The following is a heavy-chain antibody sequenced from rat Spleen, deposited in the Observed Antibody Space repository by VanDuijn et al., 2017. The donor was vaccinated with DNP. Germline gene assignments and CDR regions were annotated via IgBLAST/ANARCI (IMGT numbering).Heavy chain of an antibody. Sequence: EVQLVESDGGLVQPGRSLKLSCVASGFIFSDYYMAWVRQAPTKGLEWVATISYNGGSPYYRDSVKGRFTISRDNAQSTLYLQMDSLRSEDTDTYYCARHRTIMPYYYAMDAWGQGASVTVSS. CDR3: ARHRTIMPYYYAMDA. J-gene: IGHJ4*01. CDR2: ISYNGGSP. V-gene: IGHV5-7*01. CDR1: GFIFSDYY. D-gene: IGHD1-12*01.